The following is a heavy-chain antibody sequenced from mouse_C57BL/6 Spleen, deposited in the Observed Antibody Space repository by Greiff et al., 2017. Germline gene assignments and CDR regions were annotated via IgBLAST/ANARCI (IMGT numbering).Heavy chain of an antibody. CDR2: IYWDDDK. Sequence: QVTLKVCGPGILQSSQTLSLTCSFSGFSLSTSGMGVSWIRQPSGKGLEWLAHIYWDDDKRYNPSLKSRLTISKDTSRNQVFLKITSVDTADTATYYCARRARSNYEWYFDVWGTGTTVTVSS. CDR1: GFSLSTSGMG. V-gene: IGHV8-12*01. D-gene: IGHD2-5*01. J-gene: IGHJ1*03. CDR3: ARRARSNYEWYFDV.